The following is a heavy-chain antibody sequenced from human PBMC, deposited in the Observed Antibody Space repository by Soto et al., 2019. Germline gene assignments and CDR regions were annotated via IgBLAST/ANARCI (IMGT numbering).Heavy chain of an antibody. CDR2: INPSGDSR. Sequence: ASVKVSCKASGFSFSDYFMHWVRQAPGQGLEWMGIINPSGDSRNYAQKFQGRVTITRDTSTSTVYMDLSSLRYEDTAVYYCARGDNWNPSWFDPWGQGTLVTVSS. D-gene: IGHD1-20*01. J-gene: IGHJ5*02. CDR3: ARGDNWNPSWFDP. CDR1: GFSFSDYF. V-gene: IGHV1-46*01.